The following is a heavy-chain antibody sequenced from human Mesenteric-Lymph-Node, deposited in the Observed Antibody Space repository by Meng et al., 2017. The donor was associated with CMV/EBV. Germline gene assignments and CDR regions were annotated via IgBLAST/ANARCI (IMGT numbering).Heavy chain of an antibody. V-gene: IGHV3-30*04. CDR1: GFTFSSYT. J-gene: IGHJ4*02. Sequence: GESLKISCAASGFTFSSYTMNWVRQAPGKGLDWVAVITYDGTNGYYADSVKGRFTISRDNSRNALYLQMNSLSAEDTALYYCARGAVGTTPPKFDFWGQGTLVTVSS. CDR2: ITYDGTNG. D-gene: IGHD2-21*02. CDR3: ARGAVGTTPPKFDF.